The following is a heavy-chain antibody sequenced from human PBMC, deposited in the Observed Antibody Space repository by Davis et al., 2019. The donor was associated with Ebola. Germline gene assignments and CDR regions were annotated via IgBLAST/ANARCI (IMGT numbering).Heavy chain of an antibody. CDR1: GYTFTSYY. D-gene: IGHD3-22*01. J-gene: IGHJ4*02. Sequence: ASVKVSCKASGYTFTSYYMHWVRQAPGQGLEWMGWISAYKGNTNYAQKLQDRVTMSTDTSTRTAYMELRSLRSDDTAVYYCARYHREGYFDYWGQGTLVTVSS. CDR3: ARYHREGYFDY. V-gene: IGHV1-18*04. CDR2: ISAYKGNT.